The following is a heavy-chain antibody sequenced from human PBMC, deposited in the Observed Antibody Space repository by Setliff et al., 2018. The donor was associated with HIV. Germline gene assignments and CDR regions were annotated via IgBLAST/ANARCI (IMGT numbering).Heavy chain of an antibody. D-gene: IGHD6-19*01. V-gene: IGHV3-23*01. CDR3: AKDLPGSGWDFDY. CDR1: EFTFSSSA. J-gene: IGHJ4*02. CDR2: ITDSGHTT. Sequence: SGGSLRLSCVASEFTFSSSAMNWVRQAPGKGLEWVSSITDSGHTTYYADSVEGRFTSSRENSKNTLYLNMNSLRAEDTAIYYCAKDLPGSGWDFDYWGQGTLVTVSS.